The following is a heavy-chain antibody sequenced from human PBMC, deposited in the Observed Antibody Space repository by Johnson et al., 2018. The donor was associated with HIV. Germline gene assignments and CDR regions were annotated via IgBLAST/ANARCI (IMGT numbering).Heavy chain of an antibody. CDR1: GFTFSSYG. CDR3: AREARLTQLHPWAFDI. CDR2: ISFDGRNK. D-gene: IGHD5-24*01. J-gene: IGHJ3*02. V-gene: IGHV3-30*04. Sequence: QVQLVESGGGVVQPGKSLRLSCAASGFTFSSYGLHWVRQAPGKGLEWEAVISFDGRNKFYADSVKGRFTISRDNSKNTLYMQMNSLRAEDTAVYYCAREARLTQLHPWAFDIWCQGTGVTVSS.